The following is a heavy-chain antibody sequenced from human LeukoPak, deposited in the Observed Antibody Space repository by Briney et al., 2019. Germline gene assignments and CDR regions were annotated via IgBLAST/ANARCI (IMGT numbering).Heavy chain of an antibody. CDR1: GSTFSSYA. D-gene: IGHD2-15*01. CDR2: ISGSGGST. J-gene: IGHJ4*02. V-gene: IGHV3-23*01. CDR3: RRVAARPVGIDY. Sequence: GGSLRLSCAASGSTFSSYAMSWVRQAPGKGLEWVSAISGSGGSTYYADSVKGRFTISRDNSKNTLYLQMNSLRAEDTAVYYCRRVAARPVGIDYWGQGTLVTVSS.